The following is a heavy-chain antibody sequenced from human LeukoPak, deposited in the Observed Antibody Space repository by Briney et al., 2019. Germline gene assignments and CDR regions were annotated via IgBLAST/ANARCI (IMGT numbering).Heavy chain of an antibody. D-gene: IGHD5-24*01. CDR1: GFTFSSYA. J-gene: IGHJ4*02. CDR3: AKRDGYNSNYFDY. CDR2: ISGSGGST. Sequence: PGGSLRLSCAASGFTFSSYAMSWVRQAPGKGLEWVSAISGSGGSTYYADSVKGRFTISRDNSMNTLYLQMNSLRAEDTAVYYCAKRDGYNSNYFDYWGQGTLVTVSS. V-gene: IGHV3-23*01.